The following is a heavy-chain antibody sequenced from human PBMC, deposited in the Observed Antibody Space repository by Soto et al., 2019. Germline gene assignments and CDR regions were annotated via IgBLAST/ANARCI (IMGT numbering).Heavy chain of an antibody. CDR3: ARAVYYYDSSGYPDYYFDY. J-gene: IGHJ4*02. D-gene: IGHD3-22*01. CDR1: GGSISSKSYS. V-gene: IGHV4-39*07. CDR2: FYYSGST. Sequence: SETLSLTCSVSGGSISSKSYSWGWIRQPPGKGLEWIGTFYYSGSTNYNPSLKSRVTISVDTSKNQFSLKLSSVTAADTAVYYCARAVYYYDSSGYPDYYFDYWGQGTLVTVSS.